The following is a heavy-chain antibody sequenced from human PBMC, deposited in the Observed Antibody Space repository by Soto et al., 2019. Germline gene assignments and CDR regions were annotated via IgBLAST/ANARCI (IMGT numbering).Heavy chain of an antibody. J-gene: IGHJ5*02. V-gene: IGHV4-59*12. CDR1: GGSISSYY. CDR2: IYYSGST. CDR3: ARAIVRWFDP. D-gene: IGHD2-15*01. Sequence: SETLSLTCTVSGGSISSYYWSWIRQPPGKGLEWIGDIYYSGSTNYNPSLKSRVTISVDTSKNQFSLKLSSVTAADTAVYYCARAIVRWFDPWGQGTLVTVSS.